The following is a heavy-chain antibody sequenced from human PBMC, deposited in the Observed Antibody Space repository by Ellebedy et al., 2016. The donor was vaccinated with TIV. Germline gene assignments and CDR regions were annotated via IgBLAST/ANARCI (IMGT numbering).Heavy chain of an antibody. CDR1: GFTFSSYS. J-gene: IGHJ6*02. Sequence: GESLKISCAASGFTFSSYSMNWVRQAPGKGLEWVALVSYDGSSNYYADSVKGRFTISRDNAKNTLYLQMNSLRVEDTALYYCTRMGVLPTSYYGMDVWGQGTTVTVSS. CDR3: TRMGVLPTSYYGMDV. V-gene: IGHV3-30*03. D-gene: IGHD3-10*01. CDR2: VSYDGSSN.